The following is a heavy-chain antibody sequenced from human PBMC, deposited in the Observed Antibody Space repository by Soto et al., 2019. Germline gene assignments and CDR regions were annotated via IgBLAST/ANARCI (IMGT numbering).Heavy chain of an antibody. CDR2: INPSGGST. D-gene: IGHD1-26*01. J-gene: IGHJ4*02. CDR1: GYTFTSYY. Sequence: GAAVKVSCKSSGYTFTSYYMHWVRQAPGQGLEWMGIINPSGGSTSYAQKFQGRVTMTRDTSTSTVYMELSSLRSEDTAVYYCARDGYSGSSTKGFAYRGQGTLVTVYS. V-gene: IGHV1-46*01. CDR3: ARDGYSGSSTKGFAY.